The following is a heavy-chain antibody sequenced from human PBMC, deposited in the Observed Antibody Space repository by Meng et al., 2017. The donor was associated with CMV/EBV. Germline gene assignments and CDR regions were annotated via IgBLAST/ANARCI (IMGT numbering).Heavy chain of an antibody. Sequence: GSLRLSCTVSGGSISSSSYYWGWIRQPPGKGLEWIGSIYYSGRTYYNPSLKSRVTISVDTSTNQFSLKLSSVTAADTAVYYCASWCLLPAATSAEYFQHWGQGTLVTVSS. CDR2: IYYSGRT. V-gene: IGHV4-39*07. D-gene: IGHD2-2*01. CDR3: ASWCLLPAATSAEYFQH. J-gene: IGHJ1*01. CDR1: GGSISSSSYY.